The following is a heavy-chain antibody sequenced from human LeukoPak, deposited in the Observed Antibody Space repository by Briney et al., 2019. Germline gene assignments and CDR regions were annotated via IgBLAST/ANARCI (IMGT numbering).Heavy chain of an antibody. CDR2: ISGSNTRT. Sequence: PGGSLRLSCAASGFTFSSYAMSWVRQAPGRGLEWVSAISGSNTRTYYADSVKGRFTISRDNSKNTLFLQMNSLRVEDTAVYYCAKEIPRIVGVEEWAQGTLVTVSS. D-gene: IGHD1-26*01. CDR1: GFTFSSYA. J-gene: IGHJ4*02. CDR3: AKEIPRIVGVEE. V-gene: IGHV3-23*01.